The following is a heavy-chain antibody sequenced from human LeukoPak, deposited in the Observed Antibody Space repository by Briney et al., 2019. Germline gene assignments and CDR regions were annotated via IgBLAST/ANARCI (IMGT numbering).Heavy chain of an antibody. J-gene: IGHJ5*02. CDR3: ASTPPWIQLYWFDP. Sequence: ASVKVSCKASGYTFTGYYMHWVRQAPGQGLEWMGWINPNSGGTNYAQKFQGRVTMTRDTSISTAYMELSRLRSDDTAVYYCASTPPWIQLYWFDPWAREPWSPSPQ. CDR2: INPNSGGT. V-gene: IGHV1-2*02. D-gene: IGHD5-18*01. CDR1: GYTFTGYY.